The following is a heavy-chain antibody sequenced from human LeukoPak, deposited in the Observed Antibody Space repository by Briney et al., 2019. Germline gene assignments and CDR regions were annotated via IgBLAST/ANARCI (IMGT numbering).Heavy chain of an antibody. D-gene: IGHD1-26*01. Sequence: GGALRLSCAASGFTFSSYNMNGVRPAPGRGVEGVSSITSSRSYKYYADPVQGRFTLPSDNAKNSLYLQMNSLRAEDTAVYYCARDPYSGRDGDYYYYYMDVWGKGTTVTISS. V-gene: IGHV3-21*01. CDR3: ARDPYSGRDGDYYYYYMDV. J-gene: IGHJ6*03. CDR2: ITSSRSYK. CDR1: GFTFSSYN.